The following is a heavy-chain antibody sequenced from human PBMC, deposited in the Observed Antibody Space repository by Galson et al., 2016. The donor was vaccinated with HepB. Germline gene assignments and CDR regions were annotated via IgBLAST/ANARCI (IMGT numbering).Heavy chain of an antibody. V-gene: IGHV4-59*11. D-gene: IGHD3-22*01. CDR1: GGSIKSHY. J-gene: IGHJ3*01. CDR3: ARDSYFDSSGYFYDVFDS. CDR2: IYHSGRT. Sequence: SETLSLTCTVSGGSIKSHYWSWIRQPPGKGLEWIGYIYHSGRTNSNPSLKSRVTISIDTSKNQFSLKLNSVTAADTAAYYCARDSYFDSSGYFYDVFDSWGQETIVTGSS.